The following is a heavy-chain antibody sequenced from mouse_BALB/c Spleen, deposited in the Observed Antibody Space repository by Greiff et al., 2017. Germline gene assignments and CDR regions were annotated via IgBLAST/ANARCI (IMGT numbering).Heavy chain of an antibody. V-gene: IGHV2-9*02. CDR1: GFSFTSYG. Sequence: VQLQQSGPGLVAPSQSLSITCTVSGFSFTSYGVHWVRQPPGKGLEWVGVIWAGGSTNYNSALMSRLSISKDNSKSQVFLKMNSLQTDDTAMYYCARADYGSRSWYFDVWGAGTTVTVSS. CDR3: ARADYGSRSWYFDV. J-gene: IGHJ1*01. D-gene: IGHD1-1*01. CDR2: IWAGGST.